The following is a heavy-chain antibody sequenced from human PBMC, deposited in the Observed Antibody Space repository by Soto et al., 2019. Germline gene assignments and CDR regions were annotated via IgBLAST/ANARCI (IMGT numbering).Heavy chain of an antibody. D-gene: IGHD3-3*01. CDR1: GYTFTVYY. CDR2: IIPIFGTA. CDR3: ARESFTIFGVVIEDGYYYYGMDV. Sequence: VASVKVSCKASGYTFTVYYMHWVRQAPGQGLEWMGGIIPIFGTANYARKFQGRVTITADESTSTAYMELSSLRSEDTAVYYCARESFTIFGVVIEDGYYYYGMDVWGQGTTVTVSS. J-gene: IGHJ6*02. V-gene: IGHV1-69*13.